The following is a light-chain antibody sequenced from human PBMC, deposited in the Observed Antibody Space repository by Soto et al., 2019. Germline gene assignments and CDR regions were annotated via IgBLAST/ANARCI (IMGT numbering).Light chain of an antibody. CDR2: TAS. J-gene: IGKJ4*01. V-gene: IGKV1-39*01. Sequence: DIQMTQSPTSLSVPVGDSVTITCRASQNIKKFLNWYQQKPGTAPKLLIYTASSVQAGFPSRFSGSGSGTDFILTISNLQPEDFATYSCQQAFSAPLTFGGGTRVEI. CDR1: QNIKKF. CDR3: QQAFSAPLT.